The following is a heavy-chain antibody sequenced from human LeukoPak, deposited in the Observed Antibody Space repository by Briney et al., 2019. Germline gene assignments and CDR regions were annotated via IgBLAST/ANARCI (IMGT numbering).Heavy chain of an antibody. CDR1: GFTFSSYW. Sequence: HPGGSLRLSCAASGFTFSSYWMHWVRQAPGKGLVWVSRINSDGSSTTYADSVKGRFTISRDNAKNTLYLQMNSLRAEDTAVYYCARVKVASQTAWLDPWGQGTLVTVSS. D-gene: IGHD2-15*01. CDR3: ARVKVASQTAWLDP. J-gene: IGHJ5*02. V-gene: IGHV3-74*01. CDR2: INSDGSST.